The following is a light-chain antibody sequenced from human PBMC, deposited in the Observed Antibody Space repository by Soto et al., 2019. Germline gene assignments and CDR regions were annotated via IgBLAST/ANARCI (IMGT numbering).Light chain of an antibody. Sequence: VVTQEPSLTVSPGGTVTLTWGSSPEAVTSGHWPYWFQRKPGQAPRTLIYDTTNKQSWTPARFSGSLLGGKAALTLSGAQPEDEADYYCLLSHGRARVFGGGTKLTVL. CDR3: LLSHGRARV. J-gene: IGLJ3*02. V-gene: IGLV7-46*01. CDR1: PEAVTSGHW. CDR2: DTT.